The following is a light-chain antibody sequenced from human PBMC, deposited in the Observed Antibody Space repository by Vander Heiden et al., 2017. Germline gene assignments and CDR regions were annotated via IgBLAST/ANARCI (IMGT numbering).Light chain of an antibody. CDR2: AAS. Sequence: DIQMTQSPSSLSASVGDRVTITCRASQSISSYLNWYQQKPGKAPKLLIYAASSLQSGVPSRFSGSGSGTDFTLTISSLQPEDFATYYCQQSYSTSPLTFGGGTKVENK. CDR3: QQSYSTSPLT. CDR1: QSISSY. V-gene: IGKV1-39*01. J-gene: IGKJ4*01.